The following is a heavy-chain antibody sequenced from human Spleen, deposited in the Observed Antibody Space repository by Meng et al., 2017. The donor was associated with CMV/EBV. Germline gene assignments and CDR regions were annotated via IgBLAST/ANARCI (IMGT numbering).Heavy chain of an antibody. CDR1: GFTFSTYG. CDR2: LTPTGDTA. J-gene: IGHJ3*01. CDR3: AKRLVKYRSAARPNDTFDF. Sequence: GGSLRLSCAASGFTFSTYGMHWVRQAPGKGLEWVSTLTPTGDTAFYAESVKGRFTISRDNSKNTLFLRMNSLRDEDTALYYCAKRLVKYRSAARPNDTFDFWGRGTMVTVSS. D-gene: IGHD6-6*01. V-gene: IGHV3-23*01.